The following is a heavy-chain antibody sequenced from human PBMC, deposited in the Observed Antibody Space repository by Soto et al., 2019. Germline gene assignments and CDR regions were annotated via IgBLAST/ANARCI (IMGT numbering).Heavy chain of an antibody. D-gene: IGHD3-22*01. Sequence: PGESLKISCAASGFTFSSYAMSWVRQAPGKGLEWVSAISGSGGSTYYADSVKGRFTISRDNSKNTLYLQMNSLRAEDTAVYYCAKEQITMIVVVITTRPGAFDIWGQGTMVTVSS. CDR3: AKEQITMIVVVITTRPGAFDI. J-gene: IGHJ3*02. CDR2: ISGSGGST. V-gene: IGHV3-23*01. CDR1: GFTFSSYA.